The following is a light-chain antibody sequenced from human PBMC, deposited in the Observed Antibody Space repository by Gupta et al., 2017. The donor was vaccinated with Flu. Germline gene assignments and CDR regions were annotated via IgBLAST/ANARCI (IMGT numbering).Light chain of an antibody. CDR3: QQTHSAPFT. CDR1: QNIDMY. Sequence: GDRVTITCRASQNIDMYLSSYQQKPGKAPNLLIYGISSLHSGVPLRFSGSGSGTDFTLTISSLQPEDFAVYFCQQTHSAPFTFGGGTRLEIK. J-gene: IGKJ4*01. V-gene: IGKV1-39*01. CDR2: GIS.